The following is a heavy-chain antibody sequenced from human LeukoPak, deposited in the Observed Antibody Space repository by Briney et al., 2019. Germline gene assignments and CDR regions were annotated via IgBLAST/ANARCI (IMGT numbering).Heavy chain of an antibody. Sequence: PGGSLRLSCAASGFTFSDYNMNWIRQAPGKGLEWISYISSSGSSTYYADSVKGRFTISRDNAKNSMYLEMNSLRAEDTAVYYCAREPIFGVLEETIDYWGQGTLVTVSS. V-gene: IGHV3-11*01. CDR2: ISSSGSST. D-gene: IGHD3-3*01. J-gene: IGHJ4*02. CDR3: AREPIFGVLEETIDY. CDR1: GFTFSDYN.